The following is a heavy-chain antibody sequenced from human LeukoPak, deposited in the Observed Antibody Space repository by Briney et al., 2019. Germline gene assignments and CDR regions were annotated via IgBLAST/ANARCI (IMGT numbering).Heavy chain of an antibody. D-gene: IGHD2-8*01. J-gene: IGHJ3*02. CDR2: IYSDDMT. Sequence: GGSLRLSCAASGFTPSSNYMSWGRQAPGKGLGWGSVIYSDDMTYYAESVKGRFTISRHTSKKTLYLQMNSLRAEDTAVYYCAREVMANRRAFDIWGQGTVVTVSS. CDR1: GFTPSSNY. CDR3: AREVMANRRAFDI. V-gene: IGHV3-53*04.